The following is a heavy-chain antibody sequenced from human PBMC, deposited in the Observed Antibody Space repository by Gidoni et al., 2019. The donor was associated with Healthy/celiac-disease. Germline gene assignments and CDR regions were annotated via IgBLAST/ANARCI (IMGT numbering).Heavy chain of an antibody. Sequence: QVTLKESGPVLVTPTETLTLTCPVSGFSLSNARMGVSWIRQPPGKALEWLAHIFSNDEKSYSTSLKSRLTISKETSKSQVVLTMTNMDPVDTATYYCARIRVASGYFDYWGQGTLVTVSS. V-gene: IGHV2-26*01. CDR3: ARIRVASGYFDY. J-gene: IGHJ4*02. D-gene: IGHD3-10*01. CDR1: GFSLSNARMG. CDR2: IFSNDEK.